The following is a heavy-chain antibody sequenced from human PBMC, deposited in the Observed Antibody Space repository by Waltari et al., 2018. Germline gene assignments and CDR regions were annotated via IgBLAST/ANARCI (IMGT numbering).Heavy chain of an antibody. Sequence: QVQLQESGPGLVKPSETLSLTCTVPGGSISSYYWSWTRQPPGKGLEWIGYIYYSGSTNYNPSLKSRVTISVDTSKNQFSLKLSSVIAADTAVYYCARDTSYYDFWSGYLTWAFDIWGQGTMVTVSS. CDR2: IYYSGST. CDR1: GGSISSYY. D-gene: IGHD3-3*01. J-gene: IGHJ3*02. V-gene: IGHV4-59*01. CDR3: ARDTSYYDFWSGYLTWAFDI.